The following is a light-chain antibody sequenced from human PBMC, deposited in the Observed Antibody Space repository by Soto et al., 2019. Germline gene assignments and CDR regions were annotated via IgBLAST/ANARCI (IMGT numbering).Light chain of an antibody. CDR3: QQYGSSLFT. CDR2: GTS. J-gene: IGKJ3*01. CDR1: QSVSSKY. V-gene: IGKV3-20*01. Sequence: EIVLTQSPCPLALSPGERATLSCRASQSVSSKYLAWYQQKPGQAPRVLIYGTSIRASGVPERFSGGGSGTDFTLTITRLEPEDFAVYYCQQYGSSLFTFGPGTKVEFK.